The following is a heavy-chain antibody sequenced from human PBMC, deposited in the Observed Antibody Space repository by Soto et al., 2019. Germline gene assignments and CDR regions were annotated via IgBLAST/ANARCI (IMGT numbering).Heavy chain of an antibody. CDR1: GFSLNSRGMA. D-gene: IGHD5-12*01. CDR3: AHQNIESPTREWFDP. J-gene: IGHJ5*02. Sequence: QITLKESAPALVKPTQTLTLTCTFSGFSLNSRGMAVSWIRQPPGKALEWLALIYWDDDKRYSPSLKSRITITKDTSKNQVVLTMTNMDPVDTATYFCAHQNIESPTREWFDPWGQGTQVTVSS. V-gene: IGHV2-5*02. CDR2: IYWDDDK.